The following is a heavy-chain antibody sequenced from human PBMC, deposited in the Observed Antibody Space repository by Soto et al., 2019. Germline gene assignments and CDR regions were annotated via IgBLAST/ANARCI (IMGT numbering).Heavy chain of an antibody. CDR1: DYSFSTYW. J-gene: IGHJ3*02. D-gene: IGHD2-21*02. CDR3: ARRRHGGNSPVGHAFDI. CDR2: IYPGDSDT. Sequence: GESLKISCKGSDYSFSTYWIAWVRQMPGKGLEWMGIIYPGDSDTRYSPSFQGQVTISADKSISTAYLKMNSLRAEDTAVYYCARRRHGGNSPVGHAFDIWGQGTMVTVSS. V-gene: IGHV5-51*01.